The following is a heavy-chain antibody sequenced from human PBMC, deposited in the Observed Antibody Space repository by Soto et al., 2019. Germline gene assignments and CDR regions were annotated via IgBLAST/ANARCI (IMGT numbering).Heavy chain of an antibody. CDR1: GFTFSSYG. D-gene: IGHD4-17*01. V-gene: IGHV3-33*01. CDR2: IWYDGSNK. J-gene: IGHJ4*02. Sequence: QVQLVESGGGVVQPGRSLRLSCAASGFTFSSYGMHWVRQAPGKGLEWVAVIWYDGSNKYYADSVKGRFTISRDNSKNTLYLQMNSLRAEDTAVYYCARDDYGDPLDYWGQGTLVTVSS. CDR3: ARDDYGDPLDY.